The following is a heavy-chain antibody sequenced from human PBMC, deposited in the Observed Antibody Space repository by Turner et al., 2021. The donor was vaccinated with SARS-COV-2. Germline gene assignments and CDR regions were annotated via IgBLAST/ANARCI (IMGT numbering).Heavy chain of an antibody. CDR1: GTSVSAFY. V-gene: IGHV4-34*01. CDR2: VNHRGAT. D-gene: IGHD5-12*01. J-gene: IGHJ5*02. Sequence: QVQLQPWGAGLLKPSETLSVTCAVSGTSVSAFYWSWIRQPPGKGLEWIGDVNHRGATNYNPSLNSRVSISVDMSKNQFSLRLTSVTAADTAVYYCARPYEGSGRGWFDPWGQGTLVTVSS. CDR3: ARPYEGSGRGWFDP.